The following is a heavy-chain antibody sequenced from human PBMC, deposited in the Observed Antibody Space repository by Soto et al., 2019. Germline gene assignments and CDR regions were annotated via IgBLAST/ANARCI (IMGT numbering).Heavy chain of an antibody. CDR1: CGSFSGYY. J-gene: IGHJ6*02. Sequence: SETLSLTCAFYCGSFSGYYWSWIREPPGRGLGWIGEINNSGSTNYNPSLKSRVTISVDTSKNQFSLKLSSVTAADTAVYYCARGRVVVSAAIGSYYYYYGMDVWGQGTTVT. CDR2: INNSGST. V-gene: IGHV4-34*01. CDR3: ARGRVVVSAAIGSYYYYYGMDV. D-gene: IGHD2-2*02.